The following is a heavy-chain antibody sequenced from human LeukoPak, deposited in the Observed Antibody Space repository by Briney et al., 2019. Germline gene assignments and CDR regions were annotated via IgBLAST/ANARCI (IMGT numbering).Heavy chain of an antibody. J-gene: IGHJ4*02. V-gene: IGHV3-23*01. CDR3: AGSRSPGYYFDY. CDR1: GFTFSSHA. D-gene: IGHD3-10*01. Sequence: GGSLRLSCAASGFTFSSHAMSWVRQAPGKGLEWVSGISGSGGSTYYAHSVKGRFTLSRDNSKNTLYLQMSSLRAEDTAVYYCAGSRSPGYYFDYWGQGTLVTVSS. CDR2: ISGSGGST.